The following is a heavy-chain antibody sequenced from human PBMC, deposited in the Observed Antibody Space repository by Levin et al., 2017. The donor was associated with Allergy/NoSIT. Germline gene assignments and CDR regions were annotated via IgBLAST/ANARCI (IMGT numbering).Heavy chain of an antibody. J-gene: IGHJ3*02. CDR3: ARAAVVATHHDAFDI. CDR1: GFTFSTYG. CDR2: IWYDGSNK. V-gene: IGHV3-33*01. Sequence: GESLKISCAASGFTFSTYGMHWVRQAPGKGLEWVAVIWYDGSNKYYTDSVKGRFTISRDNSKNTLYLQMNSLRAEDTAVYYCARAAVVATHHDAFDIWGQGTMVTVSS. D-gene: IGHD5-12*01.